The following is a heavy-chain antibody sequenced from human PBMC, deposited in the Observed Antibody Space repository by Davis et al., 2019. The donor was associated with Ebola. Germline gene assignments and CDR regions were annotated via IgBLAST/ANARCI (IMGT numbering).Heavy chain of an antibody. J-gene: IGHJ4*02. CDR2: INPGDPET. Sequence: KVSCKGSGYSFSNSWIGWVRQIPGKGLEWVGIINPGDPETRYSPSFQGQVTISADKSISTAYLQWSSLKASDTAMYYCARLMCYYCPLDYWGQGTLVTVSS. CDR1: GYSFSNSW. CDR3: ARLMCYYCPLDY. V-gene: IGHV5-51*01. D-gene: IGHD3-22*01.